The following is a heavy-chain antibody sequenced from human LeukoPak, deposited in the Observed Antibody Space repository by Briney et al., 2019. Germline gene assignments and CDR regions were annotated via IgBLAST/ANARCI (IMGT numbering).Heavy chain of an antibody. CDR2: ISYDGSNK. CDR1: GFTFSSYA. V-gene: IGHV3-30*04. CDR3: ARGDSSSWTYYFDY. Sequence: GGSLRLFCAASGFTFSSYAMHWVRQAPGKRLEWVAVISYDGSNKYYADSVKGRFTISRDNSKNTLYLQMNSLRAEDTAVYYCARGDSSSWTYYFDYWGQGTLVTVSS. J-gene: IGHJ4*02. D-gene: IGHD6-13*01.